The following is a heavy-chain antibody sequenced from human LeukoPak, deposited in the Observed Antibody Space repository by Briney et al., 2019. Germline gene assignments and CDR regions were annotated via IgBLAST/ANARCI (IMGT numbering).Heavy chain of an antibody. J-gene: IGHJ4*02. CDR3: AKERLRYLSD. CDR2: ISYDGSNK. V-gene: IGHV3-30*18. D-gene: IGHD3-9*01. CDR1: GFTFGSFD. Sequence: GGSLRLSCAASGFTFGSFDMHWVRQAPGKGLEWVALISYDGSNKYYADSVKGRFTISRDNSKNTLYLQMNSLRAEDTAVYYCAKERLRYLSDWGQGTLVTVSS.